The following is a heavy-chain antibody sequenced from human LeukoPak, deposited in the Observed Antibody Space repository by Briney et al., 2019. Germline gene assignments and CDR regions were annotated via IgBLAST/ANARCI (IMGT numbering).Heavy chain of an antibody. D-gene: IGHD3-10*01. CDR2: INSGSTTI. V-gene: IGHV3-48*04. CDR1: GFTFSTYS. CDR3: AREPYGSGSYNFDY. Sequence: GGSLRLSCAASGFTFSTYSMNWVRQAPGKGLEWVSYINSGSTTIHYADSVKGRFTISRDNAKNALYLQMNSLRAEDTAVYFCAREPYGSGSYNFDYWGQGTLVTVSS. J-gene: IGHJ4*02.